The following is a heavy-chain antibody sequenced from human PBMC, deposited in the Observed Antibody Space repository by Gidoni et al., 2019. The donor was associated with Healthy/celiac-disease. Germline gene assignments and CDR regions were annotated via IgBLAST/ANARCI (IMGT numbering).Heavy chain of an antibody. Sequence: EVQLVESGGGLVQPGGSLRLSCAASGFTFSSYSMNWVRQAPGRGLEWVSYISSSSSTIYYADSVKGRFTISRDNAKNSLYLQMNSLRAEDTAVYYCARDSSGWSFDYWGQGTLVTVSS. CDR3: ARDSSGWSFDY. CDR1: GFTFSSYS. V-gene: IGHV3-48*01. CDR2: ISSSSSTI. J-gene: IGHJ4*02. D-gene: IGHD6-19*01.